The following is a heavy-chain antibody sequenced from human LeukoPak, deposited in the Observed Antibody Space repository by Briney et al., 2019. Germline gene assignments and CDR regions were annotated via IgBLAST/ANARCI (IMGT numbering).Heavy chain of an antibody. Sequence: SETLSLTCTVSGGSISSYYWSWIRQPPGKGLEWIGYIYYSGSTNYNPSLKSRVTISVDTSKNQFSLKLSSVTAADTAVYYCARALRGYSYGSFDYWGQGTLVTVSS. CDR3: ARALRGYSYGSFDY. D-gene: IGHD5-18*01. CDR2: IYYSGST. J-gene: IGHJ4*02. V-gene: IGHV4-59*01. CDR1: GGSISSYY.